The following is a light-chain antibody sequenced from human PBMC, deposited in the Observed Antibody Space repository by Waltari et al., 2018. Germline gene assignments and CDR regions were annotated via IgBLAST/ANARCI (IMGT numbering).Light chain of an antibody. Sequence: QSALTQPASVSGSPGQSITISCTGSSSDIGNYNYVSWYQQHPGKAPKLIIYDVSNRPTGVSNRCSGSKSGNTASLTISGLQAEDEANYYCGSYTRSRTLVFGGGTKLTVL. CDR1: SSDIGNYNY. CDR2: DVS. V-gene: IGLV2-14*03. CDR3: GSYTRSRTLV. J-gene: IGLJ2*01.